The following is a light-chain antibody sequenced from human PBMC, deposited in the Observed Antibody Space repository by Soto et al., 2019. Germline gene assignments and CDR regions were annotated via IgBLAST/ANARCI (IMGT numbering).Light chain of an antibody. J-gene: IGKJ1*01. V-gene: IGKV1-5*01. Sequence: DIQMTQSPSTLSTSVGDRVTITCRASQSISSWLAWYQQKPGKAPKLLIYDASSLESGVPSRFSGSRSGTEFTLTISSLQPDDFATYYCQQYNSYSPGRTFGQGTKVDIK. CDR3: QQYNSYSPGRT. CDR1: QSISSW. CDR2: DAS.